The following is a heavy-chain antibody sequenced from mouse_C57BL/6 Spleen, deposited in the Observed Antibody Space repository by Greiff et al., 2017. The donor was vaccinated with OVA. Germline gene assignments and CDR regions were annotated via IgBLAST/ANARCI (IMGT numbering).Heavy chain of an antibody. V-gene: IGHV5-4*01. J-gene: IGHJ4*01. D-gene: IGHD2-5*01. CDR3: ARMGGSNYGAMDY. CDR1: GFTFSSYA. Sequence: EVQRVESGGGLVKPGGSLKLSCAASGFTFSSYAMSWVRQTPEKRLEWVATISDGGSYTYYPDNVKGRFTISRDNAKNNLYLQMSHLKSEDTAMYYCARMGGSNYGAMDYWGQGTSVTVSS. CDR2: ISDGGSYT.